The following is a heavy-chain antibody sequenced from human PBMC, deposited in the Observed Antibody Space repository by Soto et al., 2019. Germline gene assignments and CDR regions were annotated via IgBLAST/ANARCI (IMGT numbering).Heavy chain of an antibody. CDR1: YG. CDR2: IWYDGSNK. Sequence: YGGRRISKAPGKGLEWVAVIWYDGSNKYYADSVKGRFTISRDNSKNTLYLQMNSLRAEDTAVYYCARGYGPGVTASPDFDYWGQATLLTVS. D-gene: IGHD2-21*02. V-gene: IGHV3-33*01. J-gene: IGHJ4*02. CDR3: ARGYGPGVTASPDFDY.